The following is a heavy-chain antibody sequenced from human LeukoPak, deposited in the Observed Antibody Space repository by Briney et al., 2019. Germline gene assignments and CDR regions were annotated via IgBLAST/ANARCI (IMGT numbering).Heavy chain of an antibody. CDR3: ARDFGFGYDYGDYVTIGSY. CDR1: GFTFSSYS. J-gene: IGHJ4*02. V-gene: IGHV3-21*01. D-gene: IGHD4-17*01. CDR2: ISSSSSYI. Sequence: PGGSLRLSCAASGFTFSSYSMNWVRQAPGKGLEWVSSISSSSSYIYYADSVKGRFTLSRDNAKNSLYLQMKSLRAEDTAVYYCARDFGFGYDYGDYVTIGSYWGQGTLVTVSS.